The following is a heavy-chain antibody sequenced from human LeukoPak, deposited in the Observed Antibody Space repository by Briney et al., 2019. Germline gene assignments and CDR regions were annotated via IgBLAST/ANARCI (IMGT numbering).Heavy chain of an antibody. CDR2: INHSGST. D-gene: IGHD3-22*01. CDR1: GGSFSGYY. CDR3: ARGGYYPFYYYYGMDV. V-gene: IGHV4-34*01. J-gene: IGHJ6*02. Sequence: SETLSLTCAVYGGSFSGYYWSWIRQPPGKGLEWIGEINHSGSTNYNPSLKSRVTISVDTSENQFSLKLSSVTAADTAVYYCARGGYYPFYYYYGMDVWGQGTTVTVSS.